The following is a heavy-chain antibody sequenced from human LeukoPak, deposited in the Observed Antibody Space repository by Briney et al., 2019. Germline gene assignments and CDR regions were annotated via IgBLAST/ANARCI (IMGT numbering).Heavy chain of an antibody. V-gene: IGHV4-34*01. Sequence: SETLSLTCAVYGGSFSGYYWSWIRQPPGKGLEWIGEIDHSGRTNSNASLKSRVTISVDMSKSQFSLRLSSVTAADTAVYYCARKSIVTAGRKPYDVWDQGTLVTVSP. J-gene: IGHJ4*02. CDR1: GGSFSGYY. D-gene: IGHD6-13*01. CDR2: IDHSGRT. CDR3: ARKSIVTAGRKPYDV.